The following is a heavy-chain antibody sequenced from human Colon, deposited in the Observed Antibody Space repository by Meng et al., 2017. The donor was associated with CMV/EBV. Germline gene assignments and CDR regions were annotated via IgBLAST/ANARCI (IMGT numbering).Heavy chain of an antibody. J-gene: IGHJ5*02. V-gene: IGHV1-2*02. CDR2: INSISGDT. Sequence: VQLVQPGAEVKKPGASVKGSCKTSGYTLTDYYIHWVRQAPGQGLEWMGWINSISGDTNYAQKFQGRVTMTRDTSITTAYMELNSLKSDDTAVYYCGRDRHLDPWGQGTLVTVSS. CDR1: GYTLTDYY. CDR3: GRDRHLDP. D-gene: IGHD3-3*02.